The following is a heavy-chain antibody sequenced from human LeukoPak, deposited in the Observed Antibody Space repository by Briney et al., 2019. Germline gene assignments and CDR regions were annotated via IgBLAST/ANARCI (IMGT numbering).Heavy chain of an antibody. J-gene: IGHJ4*02. Sequence: GASPRLSCAASGFTFSRYAMRSVCDAPGKGLEWVSAISGSGGSTYYADSVKGRFTISRDNSKNTLYLQMNSLRAQDTAVYYCAKGGVTGYWGQGTLVTVSS. CDR2: ISGSGGST. CDR1: GFTFSRYA. D-gene: IGHD5-18*01. V-gene: IGHV3-23*01. CDR3: AKGGVTGY.